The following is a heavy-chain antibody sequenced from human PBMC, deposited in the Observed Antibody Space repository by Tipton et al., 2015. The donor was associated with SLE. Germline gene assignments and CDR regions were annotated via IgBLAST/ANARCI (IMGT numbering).Heavy chain of an antibody. Sequence: SLRLSCAASGFTFSSYWMSWVRQAPGKGLEWVANIKQDGSEKYYVDSVKGRFTISRDNAKNSLYLQMNSLRAEDTAVYYCAREEFGAVIAIRYFDLWGRGTLVTVSS. D-gene: IGHD2-21*01. CDR3: AREEFGAVIAIRYFDL. J-gene: IGHJ2*01. V-gene: IGHV3-7*01. CDR2: IKQDGSEK. CDR1: GFTFSSYW.